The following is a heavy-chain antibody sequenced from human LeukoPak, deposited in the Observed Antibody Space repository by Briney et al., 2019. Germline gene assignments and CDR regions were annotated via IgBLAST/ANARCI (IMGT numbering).Heavy chain of an antibody. CDR3: ARMSSGYYYPDY. Sequence: GGSLRLSCAASEFTFSTYTMHWARQAPGKGLEWVSSISSSSSYIYYADSVKGRFTISRDNAKNSLYLQMNSLRAEDTAVYYCARMSSGYYYPDYWGQGTLVTVSS. CDR2: ISSSSSYI. D-gene: IGHD3-22*01. J-gene: IGHJ4*02. V-gene: IGHV3-21*01. CDR1: EFTFSTYT.